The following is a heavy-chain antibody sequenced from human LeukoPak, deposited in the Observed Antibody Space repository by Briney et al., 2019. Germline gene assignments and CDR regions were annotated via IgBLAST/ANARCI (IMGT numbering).Heavy chain of an antibody. CDR2: IYYSGST. CDR1: GGSISSYY. Sequence: SETLSLTCTVSGGSISSYYWSWIRQPPGKGLEWIGYIYYSGSTNYNPSLKSRVTISVDTSKNQFSLKLSSVTAADTAVYYRARDIVGATTDSDYWGQGTLVTVSS. D-gene: IGHD1-26*01. V-gene: IGHV4-59*01. CDR3: ARDIVGATTDSDY. J-gene: IGHJ4*02.